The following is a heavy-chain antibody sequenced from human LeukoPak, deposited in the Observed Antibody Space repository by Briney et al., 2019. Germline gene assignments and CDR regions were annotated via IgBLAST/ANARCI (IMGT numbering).Heavy chain of an antibody. Sequence: ASVKVSCTASGYTFTGYYMHWVRQAPGQGLEWMGRINPNSGGTNYAQKFQGRVTMTRDTSISTAYMELSRLRSDDTAVYYCASCKWVGSGWTRYYYYYGMDVWGQGTTVTVSS. V-gene: IGHV1-2*06. D-gene: IGHD6-19*01. CDR2: INPNSGGT. J-gene: IGHJ6*02. CDR1: GYTFTGYY. CDR3: ASCKWVGSGWTRYYYYYGMDV.